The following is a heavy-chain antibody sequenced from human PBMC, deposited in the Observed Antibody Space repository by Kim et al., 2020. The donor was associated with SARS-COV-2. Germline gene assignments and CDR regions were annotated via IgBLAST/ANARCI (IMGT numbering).Heavy chain of an antibody. D-gene: IGHD6-19*01. CDR2: KKDGSET. V-gene: IGHV3-7*01. J-gene: IGHJ4*02. Sequence: KKDGSETHYVDSVRGRFPISRDNAKNSLYLQVNALRAEDTAVYYCASGGWVDYCGQGTLVTVSS. CDR3: ASGGWVDY.